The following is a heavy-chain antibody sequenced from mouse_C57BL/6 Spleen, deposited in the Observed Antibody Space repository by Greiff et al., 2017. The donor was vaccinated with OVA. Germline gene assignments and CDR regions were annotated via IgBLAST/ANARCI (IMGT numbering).Heavy chain of an antibody. CDR3: AREVVATRYFDV. V-gene: IGHV3-1*01. J-gene: IGHJ1*03. Sequence: DVQLQESGPGMVKPSQSLSLTCTVTGYSITSGYDWHWIRHFPGNKLEWMGYISYSGSTNYNPSLKSRISITHDTSKNHFFLKLNSVTTEDTATYYCAREVVATRYFDVWGTGTTVTVSS. CDR1: GYSITSGYD. CDR2: ISYSGST. D-gene: IGHD1-1*01.